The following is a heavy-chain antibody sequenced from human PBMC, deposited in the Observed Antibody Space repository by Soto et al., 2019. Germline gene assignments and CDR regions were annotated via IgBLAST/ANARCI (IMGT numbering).Heavy chain of an antibody. V-gene: IGHV3-13*01. CDR1: GFTFSSYD. D-gene: IGHD6-13*01. J-gene: IGHJ4*02. CDR3: ARERDSYSAPWQEFTF. Sequence: PGGSLRLSCSASGFTFSSYDMHWVRQVTGKGLEWVSAISIAGQTFYADSLKGRFTISRDNAKSSLYLQMNSLRAEDTAVYSCARERDSYSAPWQEFTFWGQGTLAPAPS. CDR2: ISIAGQT.